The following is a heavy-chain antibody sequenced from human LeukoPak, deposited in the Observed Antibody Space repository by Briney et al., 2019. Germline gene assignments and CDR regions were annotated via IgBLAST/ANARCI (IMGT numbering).Heavy chain of an antibody. J-gene: IGHJ4*02. CDR2: INPSGGST. CDR1: GYTFTSYY. CDR3: AREGLTMVRGVIITNYFDY. Sequence: ASVKVSCKASGYTFTSYYMHWVRQAPGQGLEWMGIINPSGGSTSYAQKFQGRVTMTRDTSTSTVYMELSSLISEDTAVYYCAREGLTMVRGVIITNYFDYWGQGTLVTVSS. D-gene: IGHD3-10*01. V-gene: IGHV1-46*01.